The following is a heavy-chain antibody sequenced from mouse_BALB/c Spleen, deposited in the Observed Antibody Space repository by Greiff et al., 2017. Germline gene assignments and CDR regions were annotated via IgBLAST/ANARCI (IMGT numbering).Heavy chain of an antibody. Sequence: EVQGVESGGGLVKPGGSLKLSCAASGFTFSSYTMSWVRQTPEKRLEWVATISSGGSYTYYPDSVKGRFTISRDNAKNTLYLQMSSLKSEDTAMYYCTRDREDYYAMDYWGQGTSVTVSS. V-gene: IGHV5-6-4*01. CDR1: GFTFSSYT. J-gene: IGHJ4*01. CDR3: TRDREDYYAMDY. CDR2: ISSGGSYT. D-gene: IGHD3-1*01.